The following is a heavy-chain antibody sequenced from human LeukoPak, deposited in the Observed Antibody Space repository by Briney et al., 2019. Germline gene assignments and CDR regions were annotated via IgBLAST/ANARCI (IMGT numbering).Heavy chain of an antibody. J-gene: IGHJ5*02. CDR2: IYYSGST. Sequence: PSETLSLTCTVSGGSISSSSYYWGWIRQPPGKGLEWIGSIYYSGSTYYNPSLKSRVTISVDTSKNQFSLKLSSVTAADTAVYYCARHAVVPAAIRGSRSNNWFDPWGQGTLVTVSS. CDR3: ARHAVVPAAIRGSRSNNWFDP. D-gene: IGHD2-2*02. CDR1: GGSISSSSYY. V-gene: IGHV4-39*01.